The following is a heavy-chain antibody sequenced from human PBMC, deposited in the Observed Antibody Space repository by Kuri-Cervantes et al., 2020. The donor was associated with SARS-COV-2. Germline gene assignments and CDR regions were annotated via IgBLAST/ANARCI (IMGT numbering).Heavy chain of an antibody. CDR2: INPNSGGT. CDR1: GYTFTGYY. J-gene: IGHJ3*02. Sequence: ASVKVSCKASGYTFTGYYMHWVRQAPGQGLEWMGWINPNSGGTNYAQKFQGRVTMTRDTSISTAYMELSRLRSDDTAVYYCARDQDIVVAVAATPGRGAFDIWGQGTMVTVSS. D-gene: IGHD2-15*01. CDR3: ARDQDIVVAVAATPGRGAFDI. V-gene: IGHV1-2*02.